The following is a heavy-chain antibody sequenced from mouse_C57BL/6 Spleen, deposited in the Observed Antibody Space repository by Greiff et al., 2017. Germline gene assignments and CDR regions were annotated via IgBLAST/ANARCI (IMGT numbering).Heavy chain of an antibody. CDR1: GYTFTSYG. J-gene: IGHJ4*01. D-gene: IGHD2-4*01. V-gene: IGHV1-81*01. CDR2: IYPRSGNT. CDR3: ARWGDYDGYAMDY. Sequence: VQLQQSGAELARPGASVKLSCKASGYTFTSYGISWVKQGTGQGLEWIGEIYPRSGNTYYNEKFKGKATLTADNSSSPAYMELRSLTSEDSAVYFWARWGDYDGYAMDYWGQGTSVTVSS.